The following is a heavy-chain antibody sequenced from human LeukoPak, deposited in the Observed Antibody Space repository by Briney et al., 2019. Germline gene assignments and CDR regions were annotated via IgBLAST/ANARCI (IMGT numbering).Heavy chain of an antibody. D-gene: IGHD3-10*01. CDR2: ISGSGGST. CDR1: GFTFSSYA. Sequence: GGSLRLSCAASGFTFSSYAVTWVRQAPGKGLEWVAGISGSGGSTYYADSVKGRFTISRDNSKNTLYLQMNSLRAEDTAVYYCAKGYYGSGSYYFVYWGQGTLVTVSS. CDR3: AKGYYGSGSYYFVY. V-gene: IGHV3-23*01. J-gene: IGHJ4*02.